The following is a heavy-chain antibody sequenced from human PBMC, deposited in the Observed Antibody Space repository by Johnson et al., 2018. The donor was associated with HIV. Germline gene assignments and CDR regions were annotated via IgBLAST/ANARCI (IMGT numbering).Heavy chain of an antibody. D-gene: IGHD5-12*01. CDR2: IGTAGDT. CDR3: ARDVGGWGYRHAFDM. Sequence: VQLVESGGGLVQPGGSLRLSCAASGFTVRSNYMSWVRQAPGKGLEWVSAIGTAGDTYYPGSVKGRFTISRENAKNSLYLQMNSLRAEDTALYYCARDVGGWGYRHAFDMWGQGTMVTVSS. CDR1: GFTVRSNY. V-gene: IGHV3-13*01. J-gene: IGHJ3*02.